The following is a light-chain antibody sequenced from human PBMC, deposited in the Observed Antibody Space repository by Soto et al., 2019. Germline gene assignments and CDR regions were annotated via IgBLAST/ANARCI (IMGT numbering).Light chain of an antibody. V-gene: IGKV3-15*01. J-gene: IGKJ2*01. Sequence: EMVRTQSPATLSVSPGERVILSCRASRSVGTTLAWYQQKPGQAPRLLIYGASTRATGIPARFSGSGSGTDFTLTISSLQSEDFAVYYCQQYNNWPDMYTFGQGTKLEIK. CDR2: GAS. CDR1: RSVGTT. CDR3: QQYNNWPDMYT.